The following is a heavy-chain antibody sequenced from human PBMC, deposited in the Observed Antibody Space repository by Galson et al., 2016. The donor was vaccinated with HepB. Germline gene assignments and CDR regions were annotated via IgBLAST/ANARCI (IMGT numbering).Heavy chain of an antibody. J-gene: IGHJ4*02. CDR1: GSSFTDYW. D-gene: IGHD7-27*01. CDR3: ARLTGAS. Sequence: QSGAEVTNPGGSLRISCKASGSSFTDYWIAWVRQMPGKGLELMGLIHPGDSATKYIPSFQGQVTISADKSITTAYLQWRSLKASDTAIYYCARLTGASWGQGTLVTVSS. CDR2: IHPGDSAT. V-gene: IGHV5-51*01.